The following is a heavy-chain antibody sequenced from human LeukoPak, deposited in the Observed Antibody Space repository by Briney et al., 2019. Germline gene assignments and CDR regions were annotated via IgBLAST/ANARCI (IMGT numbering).Heavy chain of an antibody. CDR2: INPNSGDT. Sequence: ASVKVSCKASGYTFTGYYVHWVRQAPGQGLEWMGRINPNSGDTNYAQKFQGRVSMTRDTSISTAYMELSRLRSDDTAVYYCARVEVKYCSSTSCYSGDYWGQGTLVTVSS. J-gene: IGHJ4*02. CDR1: GYTFTGYY. CDR3: ARVEVKYCSSTSCYSGDY. D-gene: IGHD2-2*01. V-gene: IGHV1-2*06.